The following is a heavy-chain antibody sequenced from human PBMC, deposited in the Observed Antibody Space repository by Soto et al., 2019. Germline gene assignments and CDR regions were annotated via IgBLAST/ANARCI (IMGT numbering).Heavy chain of an antibody. D-gene: IGHD3-22*01. CDR2: ISYDGSNK. V-gene: IGHV3-30-3*01. CDR1: GFTFSSYA. Sequence: GGSLRLSCAASGFTFSSYAMHWVRQAPGKGLEWVAVISYDGSNKYYADSVKGRFTISRDNSKNTLYLQMNSLRAEDTAVYYCARSDYYDSSLLDYWGQGTLVTVSS. J-gene: IGHJ4*02. CDR3: ARSDYYDSSLLDY.